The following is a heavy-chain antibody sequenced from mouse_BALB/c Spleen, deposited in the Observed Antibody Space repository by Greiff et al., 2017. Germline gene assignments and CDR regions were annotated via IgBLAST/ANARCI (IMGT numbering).Heavy chain of an antibody. J-gene: IGHJ4*01. CDR1: GFTFSIYG. Sequence: EVHLVESGGDLVKPGGSLKLSCAASGFTFSIYGMSWVRQTPDKRLEWVATISSGGSYTYYPDSVTGRFTISRDNATNTLYLQMSRLTSEDTAMYYCGRDYDLFYAMDYWGQGTSVTVSS. CDR2: ISSGGSYT. CDR3: GRDYDLFYAMDY. D-gene: IGHD2-4*01. V-gene: IGHV5-6*01.